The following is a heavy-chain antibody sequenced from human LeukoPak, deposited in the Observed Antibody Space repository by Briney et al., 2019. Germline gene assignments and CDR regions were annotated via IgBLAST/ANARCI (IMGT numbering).Heavy chain of an antibody. D-gene: IGHD2-21*02. J-gene: IGHJ6*03. V-gene: IGHV1-2*02. Sequence: EASVKVSCKASGYTFTGYYMHWVRQAPGQGLEWMGWINPNSGGTNYAQKFQGRVTMTRDTSISTAYMELSRLRSDDTAVYYCARDRGYCGGDCYSKFRAYYYYYMDVWGKGTTVTISS. CDR2: INPNSGGT. CDR3: ARDRGYCGGDCYSKFRAYYYYYMDV. CDR1: GYTFTGYY.